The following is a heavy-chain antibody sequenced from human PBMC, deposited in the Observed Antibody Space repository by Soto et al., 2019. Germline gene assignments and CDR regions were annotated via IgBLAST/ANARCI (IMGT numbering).Heavy chain of an antibody. CDR3: ARVGDPYYYYGMDV. CDR2: ISAYNGNT. CDR1: GYTFTSYG. V-gene: IGHV1-18*04. D-gene: IGHD1-26*01. Sequence: GASVKVSCKASGYTFTSYGISWVRQAPGQGLEWMGWISAYNGNTNYAQKLQGRVTMTTDTSTSTAYMEPRSLRSDDTAVYYCARVGDPYYYYGMDVWGQGTTVTVSS. J-gene: IGHJ6*02.